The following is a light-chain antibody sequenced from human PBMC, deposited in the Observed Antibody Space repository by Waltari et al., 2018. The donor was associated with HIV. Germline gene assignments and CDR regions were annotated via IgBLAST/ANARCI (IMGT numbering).Light chain of an antibody. J-gene: IGLJ2*01. CDR1: SYNIGNNY. CDR2: ENN. CDR3: GTWDSSLSAGV. Sequence: QSVLTQPPSVSAAPGQKVTISCSGRSYNIGNNYVSWYQQLPGTAPKILIYENNSRPSGMPDRFSGSKSGTSATLGITGLQTGDEADYYCGTWDSSLSAGVFGGGTKLTVL. V-gene: IGLV1-51*01.